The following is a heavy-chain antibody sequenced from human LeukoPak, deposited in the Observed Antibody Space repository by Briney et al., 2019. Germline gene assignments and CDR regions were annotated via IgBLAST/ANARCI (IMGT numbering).Heavy chain of an antibody. J-gene: IGHJ4*02. CDR1: GFDFSNNG. CDR2: IRFDAANQ. CDR3: AKDIAVSDSYFDY. Sequence: GGSLRLSCGASGFDFSNNGMHWVRQAQGKGLEGVSFIRFDAANQYYADSVKGRFSISRDNSKKTLYLQMDSLRYEDTGIYHCAKDIAVSDSYFDYWGQGTLVTVSS. D-gene: IGHD6-19*01. V-gene: IGHV3-30*02.